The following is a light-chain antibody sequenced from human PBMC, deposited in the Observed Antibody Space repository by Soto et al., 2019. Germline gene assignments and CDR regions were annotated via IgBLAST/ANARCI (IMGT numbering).Light chain of an antibody. J-gene: IGLJ3*02. CDR3: QSYDSSLSGWV. CDR2: EVS. CDR1: SSDVGGYNY. V-gene: IGLV2-14*01. Sequence: QSALTQPASVSGSPGQSITISCTGTSSDVGGYNYVSWYQQHPAKAPKLMIYEVSNRPSGVSHRFSGSKSGNTASLTISGLQAEDEADYYCQSYDSSLSGWVFGGGTKLTVL.